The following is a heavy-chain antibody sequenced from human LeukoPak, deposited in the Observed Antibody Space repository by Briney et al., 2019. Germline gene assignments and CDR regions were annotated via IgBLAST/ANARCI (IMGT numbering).Heavy chain of an antibody. D-gene: IGHD3-10*01. CDR2: IYYSGST. V-gene: IGHV4-59*08. CDR3: ASEPYGSGSFLGAFDI. J-gene: IGHJ3*02. Sequence: SSETLALTCAVSGGSISNYYWSWIRQHPGKGLEWIGYIYYSGSTYYNPSLKSRVTISVDTSKNQFSLKLSSVTAADTAVYYCASEPYGSGSFLGAFDIWGQGTMVTVSS. CDR1: GGSISNYY.